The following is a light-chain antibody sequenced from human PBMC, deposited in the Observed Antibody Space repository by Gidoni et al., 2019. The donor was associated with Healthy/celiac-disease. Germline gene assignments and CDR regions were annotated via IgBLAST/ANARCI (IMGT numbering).Light chain of an antibody. CDR3: QQYGSSPPRYS. CDR1: QSVSSSY. V-gene: IGKV3-20*01. Sequence: EIVLTQSPGTLSLSPGERATLSCRASQSVSSSYFAWYQQKPGQAPRLLIYGASSRATGIPDRFSGSGSGTDFTLTISRLEPEDFAVYYCQQYGSSPPRYSFXQXTKLEIK. J-gene: IGKJ2*03. CDR2: GAS.